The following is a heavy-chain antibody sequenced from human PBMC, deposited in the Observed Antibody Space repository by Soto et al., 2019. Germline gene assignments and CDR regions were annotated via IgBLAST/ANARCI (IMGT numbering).Heavy chain of an antibody. CDR3: ASGHGDYFDY. V-gene: IGHV3-30*03. CDR1: GFTFSSYG. D-gene: IGHD4-17*01. J-gene: IGHJ4*02. Sequence: GGSLRLSCAASGFTFSSYGMHWVRQAPGKGLEWVAVISYDGSNKYYADSVKGRFTISRDNSKNTLYLQMNSLRAGDTAVYYCASGHGDYFDYWSQGTLVTGSS. CDR2: ISYDGSNK.